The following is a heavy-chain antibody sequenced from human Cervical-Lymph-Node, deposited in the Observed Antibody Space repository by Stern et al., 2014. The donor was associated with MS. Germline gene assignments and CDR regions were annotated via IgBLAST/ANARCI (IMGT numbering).Heavy chain of an antibody. Sequence: VQLQESGPGLVKPSETLSLTCTVSGGSISSSTYYWGWIRQPQGKGLEWIGSIYYTGSTYYNPSLKSRVTLSVDTSKNQFSLKRSSVTAADTAVYYCARHRTNWNYSAWFDPWGQGTLVTVSS. CDR2: IYYTGST. D-gene: IGHD1-7*01. V-gene: IGHV4-39*01. J-gene: IGHJ5*02. CDR3: ARHRTNWNYSAWFDP. CDR1: GGSISSSTYY.